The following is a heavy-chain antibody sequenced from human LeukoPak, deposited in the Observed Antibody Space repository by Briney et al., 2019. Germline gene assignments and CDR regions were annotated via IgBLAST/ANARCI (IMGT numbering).Heavy chain of an antibody. D-gene: IGHD1-26*01. CDR2: INPNSGGT. CDR1: GYTFTGYY. CDR3: ASSSELPYRGFDP. V-gene: IGHV1-2*02. J-gene: IGHJ5*02. Sequence: GASVKVSCKXSGYTFTGYYMHWVRQAPGQGLEWMGWINPNSGGTNYAQKFQGRVTMTRDTSISTAYMELSRLRSDDTAVYYCASSSELPYRGFDPWGQGTLVTVSS.